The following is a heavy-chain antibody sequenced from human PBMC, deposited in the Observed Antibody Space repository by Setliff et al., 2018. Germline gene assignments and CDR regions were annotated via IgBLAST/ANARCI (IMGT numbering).Heavy chain of an antibody. V-gene: IGHV3-23*01. J-gene: IGHJ4*02. Sequence: GGSLRLSCAASGLTFNSYAMSWVRQAPGKGLEWASSVSVSGDNTYYTDSVKGRFTTSRDSSKNTLSLQMSSLRTEDTAIYFCAGQGPIFGSGLIPGFDQWGQGTMVTVSS. CDR1: GLTFNSYA. D-gene: IGHD3-3*01. CDR3: AGQGPIFGSGLIPGFDQ. CDR2: VSVSGDNT.